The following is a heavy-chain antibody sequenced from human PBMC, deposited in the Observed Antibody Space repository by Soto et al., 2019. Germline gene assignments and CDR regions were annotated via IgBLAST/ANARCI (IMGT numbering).Heavy chain of an antibody. V-gene: IGHV3-15*01. CDR3: TTGAISGEIFDY. J-gene: IGHJ4*02. CDR2: IKSKVNGGTS. CDR1: GFTFSDYY. D-gene: IGHD4-17*01. Sequence: GGSLRLSCAASGFTFSDYYMNWIRQAPGKGLEWVGQIKSKVNGGTSDYAAPVKGRFTISRDDSKNILSLHMNSLKTEDTAVYYCTTGAISGEIFDYWGQGTLVTVSS.